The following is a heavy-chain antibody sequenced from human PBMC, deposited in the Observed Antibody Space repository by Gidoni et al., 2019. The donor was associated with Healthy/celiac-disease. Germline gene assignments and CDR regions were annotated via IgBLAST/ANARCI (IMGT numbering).Heavy chain of an antibody. CDR3: AKWGTVAGSY. J-gene: IGHJ4*02. Sequence: QVQLVESGGGVVQPGRSLRLSCAASGFTFSSYGMHWVRQAPGKGLEWVAVISYDGSNKYYADSVKGRFPISRDNSKNTLYLQMNSLRAEDTAVYYCAKWGTVAGSYWGQGTLVTVSS. V-gene: IGHV3-30*18. CDR1: GFTFSSYG. D-gene: IGHD6-19*01. CDR2: ISYDGSNK.